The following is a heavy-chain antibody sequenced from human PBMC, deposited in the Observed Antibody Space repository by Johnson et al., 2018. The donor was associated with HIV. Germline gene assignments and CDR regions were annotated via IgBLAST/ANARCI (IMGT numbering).Heavy chain of an antibody. CDR2: IYSGGST. CDR3: ARAPQTYNWSYMMAFDI. Sequence: VQLVESGGGLIQPGGSLRLSCAASGFTVRSNYMSWVRQAPGKGLEWVSVIYSGGSTYYADSLKGRFTISRDNSKNTLYLQMNSLGAEDTAVYYCARAPQTYNWSYMMAFDIWGQGTMVTVSS. CDR1: GFTVRSNY. J-gene: IGHJ3*02. D-gene: IGHD1-7*01. V-gene: IGHV3-53*01.